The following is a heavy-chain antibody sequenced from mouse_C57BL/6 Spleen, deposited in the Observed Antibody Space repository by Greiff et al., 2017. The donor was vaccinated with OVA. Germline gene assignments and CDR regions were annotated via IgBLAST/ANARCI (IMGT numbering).Heavy chain of an antibody. J-gene: IGHJ3*01. V-gene: IGHV5-16*01. CDR2: INYDGSST. Sequence: EVKVVESEGGLVQPGSSMKLSCTASGFTFSDYYMAWVRQVPEKGLEWVANINYDGSSTYYLDSLKSRFIISRDNAKNILYLQMSSLKSEDTATYYCARVDDGAWFAYWGQGTLVTVSA. CDR3: ARVDDGAWFAY. D-gene: IGHD2-12*01. CDR1: GFTFSDYY.